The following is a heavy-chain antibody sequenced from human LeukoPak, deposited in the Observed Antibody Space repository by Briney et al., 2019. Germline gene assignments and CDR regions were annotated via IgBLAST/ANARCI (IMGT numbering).Heavy chain of an antibody. CDR2: ISGSGGST. CDR1: GSTFSSYA. J-gene: IGHJ5*02. CDR3: AKDTPRYCSSTSCYPNWFDP. V-gene: IGHV3-23*01. D-gene: IGHD2-2*01. Sequence: GGSLRLSCAASGSTFSSYAMSWVRQAPGKGLEWVSAISGSGGSTYYADSVKGRFTISRDNSKNTLYLQMNSLRAEDTAVYYCAKDTPRYCSSTSCYPNWFDPWGQGTLVTVSS.